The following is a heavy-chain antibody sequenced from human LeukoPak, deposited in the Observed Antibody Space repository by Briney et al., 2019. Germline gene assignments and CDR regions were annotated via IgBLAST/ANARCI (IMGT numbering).Heavy chain of an antibody. Sequence: ASVKVSCKASGYTFTNYGISWVRQAPGQGLEWMGWISAYNGNTNYAQKLQGRVTMTTDTSTSTAYMELRSLRSDDTAVYYCARVVYDILTGYYNPPHYYYYYGMDVWGQGTTVTVSS. CDR1: GYTFTNYG. CDR2: ISAYNGNT. V-gene: IGHV1-18*01. CDR3: ARVVYDILTGYYNPPHYYYYYGMDV. J-gene: IGHJ6*02. D-gene: IGHD3-9*01.